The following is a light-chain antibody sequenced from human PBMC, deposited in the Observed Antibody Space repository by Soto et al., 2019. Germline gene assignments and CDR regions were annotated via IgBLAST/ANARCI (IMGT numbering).Light chain of an antibody. Sequence: ETVMTQSPATLSVSPGERATLSCRASPTIANKLAWYQQRPGQAPRRLIYGASTSATGIPARFSGSGSGTEFTLTISSLQSEDFAIYYCQQYNSWPPYTFGEGTKLEIK. CDR2: GAS. V-gene: IGKV3-15*01. CDR3: QQYNSWPPYT. J-gene: IGKJ2*01. CDR1: PTIANK.